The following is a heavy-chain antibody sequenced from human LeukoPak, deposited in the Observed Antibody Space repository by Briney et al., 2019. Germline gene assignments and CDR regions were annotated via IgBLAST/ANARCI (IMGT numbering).Heavy chain of an antibody. V-gene: IGHV4-34*06. CDR3: VRDRELNY. CDR2: VNHSGNT. CDR1: GGSFSGYY. J-gene: IGHJ4*02. Sequence: SGTLSLTCAVYGGSFSGYYWSWIRHPPGKGLEWIGEVNHSGNTNYNPSLTSRVTISVDTSKNQFSLNLGSVTAADTAVYYCVRDRELNYWGQGTLVTVSS. D-gene: IGHD3-10*01.